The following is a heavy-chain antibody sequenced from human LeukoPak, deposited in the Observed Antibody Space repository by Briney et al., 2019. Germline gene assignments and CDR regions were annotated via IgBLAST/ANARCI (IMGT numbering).Heavy chain of an antibody. V-gene: IGHV4-59*01. CDR2: IYYSGST. D-gene: IGHD6-13*01. J-gene: IGHJ4*02. Sequence: PSETLSLTCTVSGGSISSYYWSWIRQPPGKGLEWIGYIYYSGSTNYNPSLKSRVTISVDTSKNQFSLKLSSVTAADTAVYYCARGGFPGYSSSWYPLNFDYWGQGTLVTVSS. CDR1: GGSISSYY. CDR3: ARGGFPGYSSSWYPLNFDY.